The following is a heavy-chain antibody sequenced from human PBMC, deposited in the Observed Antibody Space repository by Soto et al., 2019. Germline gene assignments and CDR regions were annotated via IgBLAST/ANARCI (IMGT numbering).Heavy chain of an antibody. J-gene: IGHJ3*02. CDR3: ARHVFTKGAFDI. Sequence: ASETLSLTCTVSGGSISSSSHYWGWIRQPPGKGLEWIGSIYYSGNTYYNWSLKSRVTISVDTSKNQVSLKLSSVTAADTAVYYCARHVFTKGAFDIWGQGTMVTVSS. V-gene: IGHV4-39*01. CDR2: IYYSGNT. CDR1: GGSISSSSHY. D-gene: IGHD2-2*01.